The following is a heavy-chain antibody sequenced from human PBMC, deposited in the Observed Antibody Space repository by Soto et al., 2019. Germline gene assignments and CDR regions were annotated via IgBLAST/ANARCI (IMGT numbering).Heavy chain of an antibody. Sequence: GASVKVSCKASGYTFTGYYMHWVLEAPGQGLEWMGWINPNSGGTNYAQKFQGWVTMTRDTSISTAYMELSRLRSDDTAVYYCARCSSTTSRSGMDVWGQGTTVTVSS. CDR3: ARCSSTTSRSGMDV. CDR1: GYTFTGYY. V-gene: IGHV1-2*04. CDR2: INPNSGGT. J-gene: IGHJ6*02. D-gene: IGHD2-2*01.